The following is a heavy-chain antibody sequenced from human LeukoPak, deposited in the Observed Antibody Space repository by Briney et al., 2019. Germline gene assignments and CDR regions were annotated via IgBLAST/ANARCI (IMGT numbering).Heavy chain of an antibody. D-gene: IGHD3-16*01. CDR1: GGTFSYYA. Sequence: SVKVSCKASGGTFSYYAITWVRQAPGQGVEWMGRIIPIFGATNYAQKFQGRITITADNSTTTAFMELSNLGSEDTALYYCAKADYAYFYMDVWGTGTTVSVSS. J-gene: IGHJ6*03. CDR2: IIPIFGAT. CDR3: AKADYAYFYMDV. V-gene: IGHV1-69*06.